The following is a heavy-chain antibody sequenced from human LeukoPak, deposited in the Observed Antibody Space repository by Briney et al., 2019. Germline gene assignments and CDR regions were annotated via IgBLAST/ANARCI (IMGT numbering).Heavy chain of an antibody. D-gene: IGHD5-18*01. CDR2: ISGNGAGT. V-gene: IGHV3-23*01. CDR1: AFTFSRDD. Sequence: GGSLRLSCAASAFTFSRDDMAWVRQPPGKRPEWISSISGNGAGTHYINSVRGRFIISRDNSKNTVYLQMNSLRAEDTAIYYCAREDSSMVLSLDYWGQGTLVTVSS. J-gene: IGHJ4*02. CDR3: AREDSSMVLSLDY.